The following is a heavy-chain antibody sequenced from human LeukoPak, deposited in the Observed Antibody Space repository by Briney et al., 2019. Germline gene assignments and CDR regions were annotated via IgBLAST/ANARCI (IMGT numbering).Heavy chain of an antibody. Sequence: ASVKVSCKVSGYTLTELSMHWVRQAPGKGLEWMGGFDPEDGETIYAQKFQGRVTMTEDTSTDTAYMELSSLRSEDTAVYYCATAYTYYYDSSGKAADYFDYWAREPWSPSPQ. CDR1: GYTLTELS. J-gene: IGHJ4*02. CDR2: FDPEDGET. D-gene: IGHD3-22*01. CDR3: ATAYTYYYDSSGKAADYFDY. V-gene: IGHV1-24*01.